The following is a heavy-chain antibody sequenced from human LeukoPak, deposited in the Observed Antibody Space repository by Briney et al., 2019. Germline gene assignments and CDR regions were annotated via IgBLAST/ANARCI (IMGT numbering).Heavy chain of an antibody. Sequence: SVKVSCKASGFGFISYGINWVRQAPGQRLEWMGWISAYTGQTKYLQKMRGRVTMTTDTSTNTAYMELRSLTSDDTAVYYCARGPGIDVAGVFDYWGKGSLVTVSS. CDR2: ISAYTGQT. D-gene: IGHD6-19*01. CDR1: GFGFISYG. J-gene: IGHJ4*02. CDR3: ARGPGIDVAGVFDY. V-gene: IGHV1-18*04.